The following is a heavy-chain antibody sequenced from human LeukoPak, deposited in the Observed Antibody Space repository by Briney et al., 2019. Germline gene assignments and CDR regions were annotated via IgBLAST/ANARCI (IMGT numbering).Heavy chain of an antibody. CDR1: GGSISSSSYY. V-gene: IGHV4-39*07. D-gene: IGHD2-2*01. Sequence: SETLSLTCTVSGGSISSSSYYWGWIRQPPGKGLEWIGSIYYSGSTYYNPSLKSRVTISVDTSKNQFSLKLSSVTAADTAVYYCAREHIVVVPAASVVSFDYWGQGTLVTVSS. J-gene: IGHJ4*02. CDR2: IYYSGST. CDR3: AREHIVVVPAASVVSFDY.